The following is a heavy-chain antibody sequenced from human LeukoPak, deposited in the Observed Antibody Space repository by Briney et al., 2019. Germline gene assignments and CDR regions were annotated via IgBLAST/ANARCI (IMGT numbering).Heavy chain of an antibody. CDR1: GFTFSSYG. D-gene: IGHD2-21*01. CDR3: AKGQISRGGGDCYDY. J-gene: IGHJ4*02. CDR2: ISYDGSNK. V-gene: IGHV3-30*18. Sequence: GRPLRLSCAASGFTFSSYGMHWVRQAPGKGLEWVAVISYDGSNKYYADSVKGRFTISRDNSKNTLYLQMNSLRAEDTAVYYCAKGQISRGGGDCYDYWGQGTLVTVSS.